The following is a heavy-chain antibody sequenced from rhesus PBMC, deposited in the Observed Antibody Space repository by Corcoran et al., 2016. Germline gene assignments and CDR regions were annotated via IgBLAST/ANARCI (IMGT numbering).Heavy chain of an antibody. V-gene: IGHV4-160*01. D-gene: IGHD2-21*01. CDR1: GGSISSNY. CDR2: IRSGGST. Sequence: QVQLQQWGEGLVKPSETLSLTCAVYGGSISSNYWSWIRQPPGKGLEWIGRIRSGGSTNYNPSPKSRVTISIDTSKNQFSLKLDSVTAADTAVYYCARMAYCTGSGCYMGNRTGTFDYWGQGVLVTVSS. CDR3: ARMAYCTGSGCYMGNRTGTFDY. J-gene: IGHJ4*01.